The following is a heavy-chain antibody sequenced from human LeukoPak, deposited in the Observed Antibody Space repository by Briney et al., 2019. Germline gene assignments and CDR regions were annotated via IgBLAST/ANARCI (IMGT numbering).Heavy chain of an antibody. V-gene: IGHV1-24*01. CDR3: ARGDAYDHFDY. J-gene: IGHJ4*02. D-gene: IGHD3-16*01. Sequence: GASVKVSCKVSGDTLTEFAMHWVRQAPGKGLEWMGGFDPEDGETIYAQKFQGRVIMSEDTSTDTAHMELSSLRSEDTAVYYCARGDAYDHFDYWGQGTLVTVSS. CDR1: GDTLTEFA. CDR2: FDPEDGET.